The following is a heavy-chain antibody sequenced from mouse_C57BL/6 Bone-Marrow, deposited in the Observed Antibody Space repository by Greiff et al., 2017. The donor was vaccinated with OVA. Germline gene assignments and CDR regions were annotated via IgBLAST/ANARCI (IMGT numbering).Heavy chain of an antibody. CDR1: GFTFSDYY. V-gene: IGHV5-16*01. CDR2: INYDGSST. D-gene: IGHD2-5*01. Sequence: EVMLVESEGGLVQPGSSMKLSCTASGFTFSDYYMAWVRQVPEKGLEWVANINYDGSSTYYLDSLKSRFIISRDNAKNILYLQMSSLKSEDTATYYCARDALGYSNWYFDVWGTGTTVTVSS. J-gene: IGHJ1*03. CDR3: ARDALGYSNWYFDV.